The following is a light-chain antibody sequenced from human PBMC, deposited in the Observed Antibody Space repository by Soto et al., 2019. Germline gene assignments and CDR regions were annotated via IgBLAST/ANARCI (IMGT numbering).Light chain of an antibody. CDR3: QQANSYPWT. V-gene: IGKV1-12*01. CDR1: QGVSDW. J-gene: IGKJ1*01. CDR2: GSS. Sequence: DIQMTQSPSSVSASVGDSVTITCRASQGVSDWVAWYQQKPGEAPKLLIYGSSSLLSGVPSRFSGTRSGTDFTLTSSSLQPEDFATYYCQQANSYPWTFGQGTKVEIE.